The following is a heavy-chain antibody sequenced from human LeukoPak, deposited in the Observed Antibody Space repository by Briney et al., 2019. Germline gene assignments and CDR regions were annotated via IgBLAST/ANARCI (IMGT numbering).Heavy chain of an antibody. J-gene: IGHJ4*02. Sequence: QPGGSLRLSCAAAGFTFSSYAMSWVRQAPGKGLEWVSAISGSGGSTYYADSVKGRFTISRDNSKNTLYLQMNSLRAEDTAVYYCAKDLGSSWSWGFGYWGQGTLVTVSS. V-gene: IGHV3-23*01. CDR1: GFTFSSYA. D-gene: IGHD6-13*01. CDR3: AKDLGSSWSWGFGY. CDR2: ISGSGGST.